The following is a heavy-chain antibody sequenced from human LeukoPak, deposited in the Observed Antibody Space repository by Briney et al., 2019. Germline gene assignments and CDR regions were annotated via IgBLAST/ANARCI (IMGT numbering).Heavy chain of an antibody. D-gene: IGHD2-2*01. V-gene: IGHV3-48*03. CDR2: ISSGGSTV. CDR1: GFTFSSYE. J-gene: IGHJ5*02. Sequence: GGSLRLSCAASGFTFSSYEMNWVRQAPGKGLEWVSYISSGGSTVYYGDSVRGRFTVSRDNAKNSLYLQMDSLRAEDTAVYYCARAVKIVVVPAAIDHWFDPWGQGTLVTVSS. CDR3: ARAVKIVVVPAAIDHWFDP.